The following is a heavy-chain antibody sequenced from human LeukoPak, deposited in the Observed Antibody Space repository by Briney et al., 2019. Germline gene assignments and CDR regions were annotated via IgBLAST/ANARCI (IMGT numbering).Heavy chain of an antibody. V-gene: IGHV4-61*02. Sequence: SQTLSLTCTVSGGSISSGSYYWSWIRQPAGKGLEWIGRIYTSGSTNYNPSLKSRVTISVDTSKNQFSLKLSSVTAADTAVYYCARHASAVAAPGYWGQGTLVTVSS. J-gene: IGHJ4*02. D-gene: IGHD6-19*01. CDR2: IYTSGST. CDR3: ARHASAVAAPGY. CDR1: GGSISSGSYY.